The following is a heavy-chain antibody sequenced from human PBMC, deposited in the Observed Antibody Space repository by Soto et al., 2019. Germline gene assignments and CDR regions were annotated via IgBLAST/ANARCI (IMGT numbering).Heavy chain of an antibody. Sequence: ASVKVSCKASGYTFTSYDINWVRQATGQGLEWMGWMNPNSGNTSYAQKFQGRVTMTRNTSISTAYMELSSLRSEDTAVYYCARGGLGNTHYYGMDVWGQGTTVTVSS. J-gene: IGHJ6*02. CDR1: GYTFTSYD. V-gene: IGHV1-8*01. CDR3: ARGGLGNTHYYGMDV. D-gene: IGHD3-16*01. CDR2: MNPNSGNT.